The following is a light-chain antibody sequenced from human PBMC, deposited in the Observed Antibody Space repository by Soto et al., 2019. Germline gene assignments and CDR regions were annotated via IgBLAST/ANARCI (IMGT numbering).Light chain of an antibody. Sequence: DIQRTQSPSSLSASVGNRGTITCRASQSISRYLNWYQQKPGKAPNLLIYVASSLQSEVPSRFSGSGSGTDFTLTITSLQPEDFATYYCQQSYGTPITFGQGTRLEIK. J-gene: IGKJ5*01. CDR2: VAS. V-gene: IGKV1-39*01. CDR3: QQSYGTPIT. CDR1: QSISRY.